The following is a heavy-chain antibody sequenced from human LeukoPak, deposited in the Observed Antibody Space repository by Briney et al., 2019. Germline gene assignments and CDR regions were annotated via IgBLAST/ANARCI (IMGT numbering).Heavy chain of an antibody. CDR3: ARQWLPYYYGMDV. CDR1: GFTVSSNY. Sequence: GGSLRLSCAASGFTVSSNYMSWVRQAPGKGLEWVSVIYSGGSTYYADSVKGRLTISRDNSKNTLYLQMNSLRAEDTAVYYCARQWLPYYYGMDVWGQGTTVTVSS. V-gene: IGHV3-53*01. CDR2: IYSGGST. D-gene: IGHD6-19*01. J-gene: IGHJ6*02.